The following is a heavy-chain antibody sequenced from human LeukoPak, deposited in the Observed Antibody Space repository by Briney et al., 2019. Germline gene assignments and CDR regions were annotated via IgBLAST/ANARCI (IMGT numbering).Heavy chain of an antibody. J-gene: IGHJ6*03. V-gene: IGHV4-39*01. CDR3: ARQVSDYYYYYIDV. Sequence: KPSETLSLTCTVSGGAISITGYYWDWIRQPPGKGLEWIGSIYYSETTYYNSSLKSRVTISLTTSKNQFSLRLNSVTAADTAVYYCARQVSDYYYYYIDVWGKGATVTVSS. CDR1: GGAISITGYY. D-gene: IGHD5/OR15-5a*01. CDR2: IYYSETT.